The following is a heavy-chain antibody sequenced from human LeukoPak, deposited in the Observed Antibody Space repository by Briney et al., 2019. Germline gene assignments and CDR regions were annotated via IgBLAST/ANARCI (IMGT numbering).Heavy chain of an antibody. J-gene: IGHJ3*01. CDR2: ILYDGSKS. CDR3: ARGEVSSRWNERATDAFGV. Sequence: GGSLRLSCAASGFTFSTYGIHWVRQAPGRGLEWVAVILYDGSKSYYADSVKGRFTISRDNSKNTLYLQMNSLRVDDTVMYYCARGEVSSRWNERATDAFGVWGQGTMVTVSS. CDR1: GFTFSTYG. D-gene: IGHD6-13*01. V-gene: IGHV3-30*03.